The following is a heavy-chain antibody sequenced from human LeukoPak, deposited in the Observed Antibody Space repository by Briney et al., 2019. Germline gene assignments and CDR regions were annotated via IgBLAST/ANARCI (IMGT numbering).Heavy chain of an antibody. J-gene: IGHJ4*02. CDR3: ARGSVYSSSSVFPPFDY. Sequence: SETLSLTCTVSGDSISSRSYYWGWIRQPPGQGLEWIGHISYTGSTYYNPSLKSRVTISVDTSKNQFSLKLSSVTAADTAVYLCARGSVYSSSSVFPPFDYWGQGTLVTVSS. CDR2: ISYTGST. V-gene: IGHV4-39*07. D-gene: IGHD6-6*01. CDR1: GDSISSRSYY.